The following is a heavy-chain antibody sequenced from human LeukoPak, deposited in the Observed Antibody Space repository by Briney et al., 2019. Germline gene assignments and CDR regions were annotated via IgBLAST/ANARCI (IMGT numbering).Heavy chain of an antibody. D-gene: IGHD4-17*01. Sequence: PGGSLRLSCAASGFTFSSYSMNWVRRAPGKGLEWVSSISSSSSYIYYADSVKGRFTISRDNAKNSLYLQMSSLRAEDTAVYYCARAVYGFDAFDIWGQGTMVTVSS. CDR2: ISSSSSYI. J-gene: IGHJ3*02. V-gene: IGHV3-21*01. CDR1: GFTFSSYS. CDR3: ARAVYGFDAFDI.